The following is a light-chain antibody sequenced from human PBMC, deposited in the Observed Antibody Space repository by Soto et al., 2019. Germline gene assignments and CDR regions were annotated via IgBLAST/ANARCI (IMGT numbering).Light chain of an antibody. Sequence: QLVLTQTPSVSAAPRQRVTISCSGSSSNIGNNGVSWYQQLPGKAPKLLIYYDDLLPSGVSDRFSGSKSGTSASLAIGGLNSEDGADYSCAAWDESLRVLVFGGGPKLP. V-gene: IGLV1-36*01. CDR1: SSNIGNNG. J-gene: IGLJ3*02. CDR3: AAWDESLRVLV. CDR2: YDD.